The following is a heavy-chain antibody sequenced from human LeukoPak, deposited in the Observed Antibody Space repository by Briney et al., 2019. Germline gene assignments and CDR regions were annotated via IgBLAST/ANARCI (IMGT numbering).Heavy chain of an antibody. CDR2: ISAYNGNT. CDR1: GYTFTGYY. D-gene: IGHD1-20*01. CDR3: ARDGNNWWTSYYYYGMDV. J-gene: IGHJ6*02. Sequence: ASVKVSCKASGYTFTGYYMHWVRQAPGQGLEWMGWISAYNGNTNYAQKLQGRVTMTTDTSTSTAYMELRSLRSDDTAVYYCARDGNNWWTSYYYYGMDVWGQGTTVTVSS. V-gene: IGHV1-18*04.